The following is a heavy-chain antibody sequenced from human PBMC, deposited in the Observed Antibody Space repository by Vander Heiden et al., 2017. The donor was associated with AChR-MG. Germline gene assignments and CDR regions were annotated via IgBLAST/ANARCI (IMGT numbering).Heavy chain of an antibody. D-gene: IGHD2-21*02. CDR1: AHSFPSHW. V-gene: IGHV5-51*03. CDR2: IYPGDSDT. J-gene: IGHJ6*02. CDR3: ARGGLGTAYYYYGMDV. Sequence: EVQLVQSGAEVKKPGESLKIYCKGSAHSFPSHWIGWVRQMPGKGLEWMGIIYPGDSDTRYSPSFQGQVTISADKSISTAYLQWSSLKASDTAMYYCARGGLGTAYYYYGMDVWGQGTTVTVS.